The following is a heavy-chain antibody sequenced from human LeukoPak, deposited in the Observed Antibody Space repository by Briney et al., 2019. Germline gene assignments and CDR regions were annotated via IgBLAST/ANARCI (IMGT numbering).Heavy chain of an antibody. CDR2: IYYSGST. V-gene: IGHV4-59*01. J-gene: IGHJ4*02. Sequence: SETLSLTCTVSGGSISSYYWSWIRQPPGKGLEWIGYIYYSGSTSYNPSLKSRVAISVDTSKNQFSLKLSSVTAADTAVYYCARGYSGSYGRFDYWGQGTLVTVSS. CDR1: GGSISSYY. D-gene: IGHD1-26*01. CDR3: ARGYSGSYGRFDY.